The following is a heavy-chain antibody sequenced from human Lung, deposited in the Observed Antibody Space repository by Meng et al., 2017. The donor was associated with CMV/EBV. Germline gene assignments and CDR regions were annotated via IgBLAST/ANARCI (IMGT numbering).Heavy chain of an antibody. J-gene: IGHJ6*02. Sequence: ASVXVSXKASGYTFSNYDIIWVRQASGQGLEWVGWMNPNRGNTAYAQKFQGRVTMTRVTSTRITYMELSSLRSGDTAVYYCARGQVQCSTINCHDYRFSGMDVXGQGXTVTVSS. CDR3: ARGQVQCSTINCHDYRFSGMDV. CDR1: GYTFSNYD. CDR2: MNPNRGNT. V-gene: IGHV1-8*01. D-gene: IGHD2/OR15-2a*01.